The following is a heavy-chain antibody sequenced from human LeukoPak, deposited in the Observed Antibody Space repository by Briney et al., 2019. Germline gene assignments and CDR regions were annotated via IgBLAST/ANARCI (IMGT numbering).Heavy chain of an antibody. J-gene: IGHJ4*02. Sequence: SETLSLTCTVSGGSISSGGYYWSWIRQHPGKGLEWIGYIYYSGSTYYNPSLKSRVTISVDTSKNQFSLKLSSVTAADTAVYYCARVFWGYDSSGYFYYFGYWGQGTLVTVSS. CDR2: IYYSGST. V-gene: IGHV4-31*03. CDR3: ARVFWGYDSSGYFYYFGY. D-gene: IGHD3-22*01. CDR1: GGSISSGGYY.